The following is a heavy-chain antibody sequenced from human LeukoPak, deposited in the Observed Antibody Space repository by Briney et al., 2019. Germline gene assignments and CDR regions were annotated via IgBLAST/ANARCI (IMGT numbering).Heavy chain of an antibody. V-gene: IGHV1-2*02. CDR1: GYTFTGYY. Sequence: ASVKVSCKASGYTFTGYYMHWVRQAPGQGLEWMGWINPNSGGTNYAQKFQGRVTMTRDTSISTGYMELSRLRSDDTAVYYCARVKGATSPLDYWGQGTLVTVSS. J-gene: IGHJ4*02. CDR2: INPNSGGT. D-gene: IGHD5-24*01. CDR3: ARVKGATSPLDY.